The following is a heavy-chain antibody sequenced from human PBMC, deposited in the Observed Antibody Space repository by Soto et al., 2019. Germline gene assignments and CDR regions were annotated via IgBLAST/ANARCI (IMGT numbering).Heavy chain of an antibody. CDR3: ARGVAARSRPLYYYYMDV. D-gene: IGHD6-6*01. V-gene: IGHV1-8*01. CDR1: GYTFTSYD. CDR2: MNPNSGNT. Sequence: ASVKVSCKASGYTFTSYDINWVRQATGQGLEWMGWMNPNSGNTGYAQKFQGRVTMTRNTSISTAYMELSSLRSEDTAVYYCARGVAARSRPLYYYYMDVWGKGTTVTVSS. J-gene: IGHJ6*03.